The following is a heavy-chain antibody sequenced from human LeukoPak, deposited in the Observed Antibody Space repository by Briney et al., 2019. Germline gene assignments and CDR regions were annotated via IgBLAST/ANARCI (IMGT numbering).Heavy chain of an antibody. CDR3: ARDQYSYGPYYFDY. D-gene: IGHD5-18*01. CDR2: ISYEGSNK. V-gene: IGHV3-30-3*01. J-gene: IGHJ4*02. CDR1: GFTFSSYA. Sequence: GGPLRLSCAASGFTFSSYAMHWVRQAPGKGLEWVAVISYEGSNKYYADSVKGRFTISRDNSKSSLYLQMNSLRAEDTAVYYCARDQYSYGPYYFDYWGQGTLVTVSS.